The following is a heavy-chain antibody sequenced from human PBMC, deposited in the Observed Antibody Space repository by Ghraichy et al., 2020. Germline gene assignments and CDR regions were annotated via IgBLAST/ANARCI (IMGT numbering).Heavy chain of an antibody. CDR1: GYTFTSYA. D-gene: IGHD3-3*01. CDR3: AREGLPSYYDFWSGYYFDY. Sequence: ASVKVSCKASGYTFTSYAMHWVRQAPGQRLEWMGWINAGNGNTKYSQKFQGRVTITRDTSASTAYMELSSLRSEDTAVYYCAREGLPSYYDFWSGYYFDYWGQGTLVTVSS. V-gene: IGHV1-3*01. J-gene: IGHJ4*02. CDR2: INAGNGNT.